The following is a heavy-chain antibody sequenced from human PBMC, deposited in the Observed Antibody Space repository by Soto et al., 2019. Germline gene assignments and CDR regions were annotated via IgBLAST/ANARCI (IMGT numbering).Heavy chain of an antibody. D-gene: IGHD2-15*01. Sequence: SETLSLTCTVSGGSISSYYWSWIRQPPGKGLEWIGYIYYSGSTNYNPSLKSRVTISVDTSKNQFSLKLSSVTAADTAVYYCAGVSNIRMVRSFDYWGQGTLVTVSS. CDR1: GGSISSYY. CDR2: IYYSGST. V-gene: IGHV4-59*01. CDR3: AGVSNIRMVRSFDY. J-gene: IGHJ4*02.